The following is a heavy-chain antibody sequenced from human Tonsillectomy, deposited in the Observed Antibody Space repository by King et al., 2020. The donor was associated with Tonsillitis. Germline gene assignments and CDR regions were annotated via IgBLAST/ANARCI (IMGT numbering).Heavy chain of an antibody. CDR1: GFTFSSYG. CDR2: IWYDGTNK. Sequence: VQLVESGGGVVQPGRSLRLSCAASGFTFSSYGMHWVRQAPGKGLEWVAVIWYDGTNKHYADSVQGRFTISRDNSKNTLYLQMNSLRAEDTAVYYCAREEVEGATGNYFDYWGQGTLVTVSS. J-gene: IGHJ4*02. CDR3: AREEVEGATGNYFDY. D-gene: IGHD1-26*01. V-gene: IGHV3-33*08.